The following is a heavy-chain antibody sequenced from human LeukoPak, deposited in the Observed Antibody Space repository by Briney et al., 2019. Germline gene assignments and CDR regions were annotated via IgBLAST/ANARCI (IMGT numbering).Heavy chain of an antibody. Sequence: SETLSLTCTVSGGSISSYYWSWIRQPPGKGLEWIGYIYYSGSTNYNPSLKSRVTISVDTSKNQFSMKPSSVTAADTAVYYCAREGGSYYGIYFDYWGQGTLVTVSS. J-gene: IGHJ4*02. CDR2: IYYSGST. V-gene: IGHV4-59*01. CDR3: AREGGSYYGIYFDY. D-gene: IGHD1-26*01. CDR1: GGSISSYY.